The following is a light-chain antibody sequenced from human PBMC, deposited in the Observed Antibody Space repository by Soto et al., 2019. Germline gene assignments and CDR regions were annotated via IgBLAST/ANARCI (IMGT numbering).Light chain of an antibody. V-gene: IGKV1-8*01. CDR2: AAS. Sequence: AIRMTQSPSSFSASTGDRVTITCRASQGISSYLAWYQQKPGKAPKLLIYAASTLQSGVPSRFSGSGSGTDFTLTISCLQSEDFATYYCQKYNNAPYTFGQGTKVDIK. J-gene: IGKJ2*01. CDR1: QGISSY. CDR3: QKYNNAPYT.